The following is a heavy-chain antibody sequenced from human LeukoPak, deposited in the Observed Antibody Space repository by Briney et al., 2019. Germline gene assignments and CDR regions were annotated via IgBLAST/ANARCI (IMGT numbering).Heavy chain of an antibody. CDR2: ISWNSGSI. D-gene: IGHD5-12*01. CDR3: ATGPSGYHNT. J-gene: IGHJ4*02. CDR1: GFTFDDYA. V-gene: IGHV3-9*01. Sequence: PGRSLRLSCAASGFTFDDYAMHWVRQAPGKGLEWVSGISWNSGSIGYADSVKGRFTISRDNAKNSLYLQMNSLRADDTAVYYCATGPSGYHNTGGQGTLVTVSS.